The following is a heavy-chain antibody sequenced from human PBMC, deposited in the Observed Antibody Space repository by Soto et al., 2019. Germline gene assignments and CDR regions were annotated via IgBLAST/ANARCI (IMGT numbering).Heavy chain of an antibody. D-gene: IGHD4-17*01. CDR2: MNPNSGDT. Sequence: QVQLVQSGAEVKKPGASVKVSCKASGNTFTNYDINWVRQATGQGLEYLGWMNPNSGDTAYVQKFKRKVTMAWDNAITTAYMELRSLRSEDTAVYFCARGVKYGAYSRWFDPWGQGTLVTVSS. J-gene: IGHJ5*02. CDR1: GNTFTNYD. CDR3: ARGVKYGAYSRWFDP. V-gene: IGHV1-8*01.